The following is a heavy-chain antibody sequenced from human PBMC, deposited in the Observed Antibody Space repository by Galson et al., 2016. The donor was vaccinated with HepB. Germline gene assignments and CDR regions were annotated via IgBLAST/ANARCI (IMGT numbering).Heavy chain of an antibody. CDR3: ATNGDGYNYFLY. CDR1: GFTFRNYG. Sequence: LRLSCAGSGFTFRNYGMHWVRQAPGKGLEWVAVISYDESIKYYADPGKGRFTISRDNSKNTLYLQMSSLRAGDTAVYYCATNGDGYNYFLYWGQGTLVTVSS. CDR2: ISYDESIK. D-gene: IGHD5-24*01. V-gene: IGHV3-30*03. J-gene: IGHJ4*02.